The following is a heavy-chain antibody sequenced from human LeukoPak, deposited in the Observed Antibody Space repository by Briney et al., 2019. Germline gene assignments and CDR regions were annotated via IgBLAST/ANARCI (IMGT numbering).Heavy chain of an antibody. CDR1: GFTFSSYS. Sequence: GGSLRLSCAAFGFTFSSYSMNWVRQAPGKGLEWVSSISSSSSYIYYADSVKGRFTISRDNAKNSLYLQMNSLRAEDTAVYYCARAGDSSGYYHDAFDIWGQGTMVTVSS. V-gene: IGHV3-21*01. J-gene: IGHJ3*02. CDR3: ARAGDSSGYYHDAFDI. CDR2: ISSSSSYI. D-gene: IGHD3-22*01.